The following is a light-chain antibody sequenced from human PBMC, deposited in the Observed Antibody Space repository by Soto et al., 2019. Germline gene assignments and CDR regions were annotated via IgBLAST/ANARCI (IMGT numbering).Light chain of an antibody. V-gene: IGLV1-47*01. CDR2: RNN. CDR1: SSNIGSDY. J-gene: IGLJ2*01. Sequence: QAVVTQPPSASGTPGQRVTISCSGSSSNIGSDYVYWYHQLPGTAPKLLIYRNNQRPSGVPDRFSGSKSGTSASLAISGLRSEDEADYYCAAWDVSLSGVVFGGGTKVTVL. CDR3: AAWDVSLSGVV.